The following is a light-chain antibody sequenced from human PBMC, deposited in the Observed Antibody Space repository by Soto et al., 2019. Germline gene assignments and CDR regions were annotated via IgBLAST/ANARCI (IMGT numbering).Light chain of an antibody. CDR3: HHYGSSAPYS. Sequence: EIVLTQAPATPSLSPGERVTLACGASQSVSGSSLAWYQHKPGLAPRILVYGASSKDTGIPDRFSGSGSGTDFTLTISRLEPEDFAVYYCHHYGSSAPYSFGHGTKVEIK. CDR1: QSVSGSS. V-gene: IGKV3D-20*01. CDR2: GAS. J-gene: IGKJ2*03.